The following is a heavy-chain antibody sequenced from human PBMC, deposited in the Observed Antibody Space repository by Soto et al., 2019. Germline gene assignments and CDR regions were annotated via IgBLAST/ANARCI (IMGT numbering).Heavy chain of an antibody. Sequence: ASVKVSCKASGGTFSSYAISWVRQAPGQGLEWMGGIIPIFGTANYAQKFQGRVTITADKSTSTAYMELSSLRSEDTAVYYCARDDSYCSSTSCYTSDYYYYGMDVWGQGTTVTVS. J-gene: IGHJ6*02. D-gene: IGHD2-2*02. CDR3: ARDDSYCSSTSCYTSDYYYYGMDV. V-gene: IGHV1-69*06. CDR1: GGTFSSYA. CDR2: IIPIFGTA.